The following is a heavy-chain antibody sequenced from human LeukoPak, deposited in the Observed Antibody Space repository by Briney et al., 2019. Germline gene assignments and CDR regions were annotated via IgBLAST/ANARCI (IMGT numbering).Heavy chain of an antibody. CDR1: KFTFSNYG. J-gene: IGHJ6*02. CDR3: ARRGTGHGMDV. D-gene: IGHD1-1*01. V-gene: IGHV3-30*03. Sequence: GGSLRLSCTASKFTFSNYGMQWVRQAPGKGLEWVAVVSSDGGTKYYADSVKGRFTISRDNSRNTMYLQMDSLRAEDTAVYYCARRGTGHGMDVWGQGTTVIVSS. CDR2: VSSDGGTK.